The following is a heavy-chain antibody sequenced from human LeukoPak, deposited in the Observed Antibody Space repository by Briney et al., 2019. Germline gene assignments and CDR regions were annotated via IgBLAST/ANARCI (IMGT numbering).Heavy chain of an antibody. V-gene: IGHV1-69*13. CDR2: IIPIFGTP. CDR3: ARPRGYSYGYDAFDI. D-gene: IGHD5-18*01. CDR1: GGTFSSYA. J-gene: IGHJ3*02. Sequence: GASVKVSCKASGGTFSSYAISWVRQAPGQGLEWMGMIIPIFGTPNYAQRSQGRITIAADELTITAYMELTSLRSEDTAVYYCARPRGYSYGYDAFDIWGQGTMVTVSS.